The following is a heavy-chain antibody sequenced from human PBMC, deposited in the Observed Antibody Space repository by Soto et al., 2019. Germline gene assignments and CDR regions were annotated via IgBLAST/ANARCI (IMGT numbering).Heavy chain of an antibody. CDR2: IYWDDDK. D-gene: IGHD1-26*01. J-gene: IGHJ4*02. CDR3: AHLVGAGITYYFDS. V-gene: IGHV2-5*02. CDR1: GFSLSTSGVG. Sequence: QITLKESGPTLVQPTQTLTLTCTFSGFSLSTSGVGVGWIRQPPGKPLEWLTFIYWDDDKRNSPFLKSRLTITKDTAKNQVVLTMTNMDPVDTATYYCAHLVGAGITYYFDSWGKGTLVTVSS.